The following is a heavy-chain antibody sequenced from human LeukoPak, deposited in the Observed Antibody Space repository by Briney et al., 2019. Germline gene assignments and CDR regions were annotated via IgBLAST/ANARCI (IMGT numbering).Heavy chain of an antibody. CDR2: INSDGSST. J-gene: IGHJ5*02. V-gene: IGHV3-74*01. CDR3: AKGSSTSDNWFDP. CDR1: GFTFSSYW. D-gene: IGHD2-2*01. Sequence: PGGSLRLSCAASGFTFSSYWMHWVRQVPGKGLVWVSRINSDGSSTSYADSVKGRFTISRDNAKNTLYVQMNSLRAEDTAVYYCAKGSSTSDNWFDPWGQGTLVTVSS.